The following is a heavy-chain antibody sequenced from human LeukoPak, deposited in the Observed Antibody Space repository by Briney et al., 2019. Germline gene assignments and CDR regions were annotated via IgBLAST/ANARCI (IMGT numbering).Heavy chain of an antibody. CDR2: IYYSGST. CDR1: GGSISSSSYY. J-gene: IGHJ4*02. CDR3: ARLSSGWYRGFDY. Sequence: SETLSLTCTVSGGSISSSSYYWSWIRQPPGKGLEWIGYIYYSGSTNYNPSLKSRVTISVDTSKNQFSLKLSSVTAADTAVYYCARLSSGWYRGFDYWGQGTLVTVSS. V-gene: IGHV4-61*01. D-gene: IGHD6-19*01.